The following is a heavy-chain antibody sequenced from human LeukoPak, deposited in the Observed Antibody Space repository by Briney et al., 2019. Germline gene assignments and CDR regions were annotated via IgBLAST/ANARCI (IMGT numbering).Heavy chain of an antibody. V-gene: IGHV3-30-3*01. CDR3: AGDKKLFGVVTLNGLDY. D-gene: IGHD3-3*01. CDR1: GFTFSSYA. CDR2: ISYDGSNK. Sequence: PGRSLRLSCAASGFTFSSYAMHWVRQAPGKGLEWVAVISYDGSNKYYADSVKGRFTISRDNSKNTLYLQMNSLRAEDTAVYYCAGDKKLFGVVTLNGLDYWGQGTLVTVSS. J-gene: IGHJ4*02.